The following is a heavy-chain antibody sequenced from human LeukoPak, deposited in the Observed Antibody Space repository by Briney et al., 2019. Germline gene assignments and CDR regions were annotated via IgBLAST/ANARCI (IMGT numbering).Heavy chain of an antibody. V-gene: IGHV1-18*01. Sequence: QAPGXGXXXMGWISAYNGNTNYAQKLQGRVTMTTDTSTSTAYMELRSLRSDDTAVYYCARGYGSEYYFDYWGQGTLVTVSS. J-gene: IGHJ4*02. CDR2: ISAYNGNT. D-gene: IGHD3-10*01. CDR3: ARGYGSEYYFDY.